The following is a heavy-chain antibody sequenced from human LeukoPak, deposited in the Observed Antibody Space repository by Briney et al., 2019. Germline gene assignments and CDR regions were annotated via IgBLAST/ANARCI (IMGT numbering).Heavy chain of an antibody. CDR3: ARDRVYCSGGSCYSREREYYFDY. J-gene: IGHJ4*02. CDR1: GRTFSNYA. V-gene: IGHV1-69*05. Sequence: SVKVSCKVSGRTFSNYAISWVRQARGQGLEWMGGIIPIFGTANYAQKFQGRVNMTRDTSISTAYMELSRLRSDDTAVYYCARDRVYCSGGSCYSREREYYFDYWGQGTLVTVSS. D-gene: IGHD2-15*01. CDR2: IIPIFGTA.